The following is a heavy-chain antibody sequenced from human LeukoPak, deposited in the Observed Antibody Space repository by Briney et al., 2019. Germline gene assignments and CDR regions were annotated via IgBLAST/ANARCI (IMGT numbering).Heavy chain of an antibody. V-gene: IGHV3-30*18. D-gene: IGHD3-22*01. CDR2: IGCDVSNK. CDR1: GVSCRSYG. J-gene: IGHJ4*02. Sequence: PGKSRGLFCTTSGVSCRSYGVNRVRLAPLNRLLCIAVIGCDVSNKYDAGSVNGHFTIPRENSKSTLYLQMNSVTTDNTGVYNCAKEIYYDRSAFFDYWGQGNLVTVSS. CDR3: AKEIYYDRSAFFDY.